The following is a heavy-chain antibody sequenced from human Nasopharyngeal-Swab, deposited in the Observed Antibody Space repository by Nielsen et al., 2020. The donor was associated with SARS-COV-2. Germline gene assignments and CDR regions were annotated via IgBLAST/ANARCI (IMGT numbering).Heavy chain of an antibody. V-gene: IGHV3-74*03. D-gene: IGHD6-13*01. CDR1: GFTFSSYW. CDR3: ARDYPYSSSWYPYYYYYYMDV. J-gene: IGHJ6*03. Sequence: GESLKISCAASGFTFSSYWMHWVRQAPGEGLVWVSRINADGSSTTYADSLKGRFTISRDNAKNTLYLQMNSLRAEDTAVYYCARDYPYSSSWYPYYYYYYMDVWGKGTTVTVSS. CDR2: INADGSST.